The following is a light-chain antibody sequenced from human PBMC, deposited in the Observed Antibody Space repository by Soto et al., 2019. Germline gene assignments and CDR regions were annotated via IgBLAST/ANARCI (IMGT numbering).Light chain of an antibody. V-gene: IGLV2-8*01. CDR2: EVT. Sequence: QSVLTQPPSASASLGQSVTFSCTGASTNIGAYNYVSWYQQHPGKAPKLIIFEVTKRPSGVPDRFSGSKSGNTASLTVSGLQAEDEADYYCSSYGGNAKLFGGGTQLTVL. CDR1: STNIGAYNY. J-gene: IGLJ2*01. CDR3: SSYGGNAKL.